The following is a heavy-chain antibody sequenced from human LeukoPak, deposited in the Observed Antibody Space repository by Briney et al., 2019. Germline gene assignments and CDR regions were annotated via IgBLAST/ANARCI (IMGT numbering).Heavy chain of an antibody. CDR2: ISSSGGST. D-gene: IGHD2-21*01. Sequence: PGGSLRLSCSASGFTFSSYAMNWVRQAPGKGLEWVSGISSSGGSTHYADSVKDRFTISRDNSKNTLYLQMNSLRAEDPAVYYCAKESVVVVAAIPDAFDIWGQGTMVTVSS. CDR3: AKESVVVVAAIPDAFDI. J-gene: IGHJ3*02. V-gene: IGHV3-23*01. CDR1: GFTFSSYA.